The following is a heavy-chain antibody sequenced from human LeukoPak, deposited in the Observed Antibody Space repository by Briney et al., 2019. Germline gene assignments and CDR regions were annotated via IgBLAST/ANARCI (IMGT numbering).Heavy chain of an antibody. CDR2: IYDSGST. V-gene: IGHV4-31*03. J-gene: IGHJ4*02. CDR3: ASGLASMDYDILTGYATFDY. D-gene: IGHD3-9*01. CDR1: GGSISSGGYY. Sequence: SETLSLTCTVSGGSISSGGYYWSWIRQHPGKGLEWIGYIYDSGSTYYNPSLKSRVTISVDTSKNQFSLKLSSVTAADTAVYYCASGLASMDYDILTGYATFDYWGQGTLVTVSS.